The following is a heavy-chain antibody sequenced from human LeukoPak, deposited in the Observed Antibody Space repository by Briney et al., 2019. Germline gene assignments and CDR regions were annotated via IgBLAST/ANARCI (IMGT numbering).Heavy chain of an antibody. CDR2: IYYSGST. D-gene: IGHD2-21*02. CDR1: GGSISSSSYY. J-gene: IGHJ4*02. Sequence: SETLSLTCTVSGGSISSSSYYWGWIRQPPGKGLEWIGSIYYSGSTYYNPSLKSRVTISVDTSKNQFSLKLSSVTAADTAVYYCARDQAVTGTTTFDYWGQGTLVTVSS. CDR3: ARDQAVTGTTTFDY. V-gene: IGHV4-39*07.